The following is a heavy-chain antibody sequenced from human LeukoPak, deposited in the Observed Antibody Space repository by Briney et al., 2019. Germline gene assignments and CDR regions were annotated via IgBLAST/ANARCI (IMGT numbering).Heavy chain of an antibody. D-gene: IGHD3-9*01. Sequence: HRASVKVSCKASGYTFTDYYINWVRQAPGQGPEWMGWINPKRGGTNYAQKFQGRVTLTRDTSISTAYMEISSLRSDDTAVYYCARRGFDWVNQYYNYMDVWGKGTTVTVSS. CDR2: INPKRGGT. CDR3: ARRGFDWVNQYYNYMDV. J-gene: IGHJ6*03. V-gene: IGHV1-2*02. CDR1: GYTFTDYY.